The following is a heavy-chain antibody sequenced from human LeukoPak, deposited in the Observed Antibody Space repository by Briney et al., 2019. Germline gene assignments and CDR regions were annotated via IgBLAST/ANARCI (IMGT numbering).Heavy chain of an antibody. J-gene: IGHJ2*01. Sequence: SETLSLTCAVSGGSISSGSYYGGWIRQPPGKGLEWIGSIYYTGSTYYNPSLKSRVTISVDTSKNQFSLNLSSVTAADTAVYYCARLDWSNWCFDLWGRGTLVIVSS. V-gene: IGHV4-39*01. CDR3: ARLDWSNWCFDL. CDR2: IYYTGST. D-gene: IGHD3/OR15-3a*01. CDR1: GGSISSGSYY.